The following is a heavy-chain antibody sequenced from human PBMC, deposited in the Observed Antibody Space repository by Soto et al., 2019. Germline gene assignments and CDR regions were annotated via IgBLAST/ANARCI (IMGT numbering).Heavy chain of an antibody. Sequence: QVQLVESGGGVVQPGRSLRLSCAASGFTFSSYGMHWVRQAPGKGLEWVAVIWYDGSNKYYADSVKGRFTISRDNSKNTLYLQMNSLRAEDTAVYYCARVFSGGRSNMRGFGRDAFDIWGQGTMVTVSS. CDR3: ARVFSGGRSNMRGFGRDAFDI. J-gene: IGHJ3*02. CDR1: GFTFSSYG. D-gene: IGHD3-10*02. CDR2: IWYDGSNK. V-gene: IGHV3-33*01.